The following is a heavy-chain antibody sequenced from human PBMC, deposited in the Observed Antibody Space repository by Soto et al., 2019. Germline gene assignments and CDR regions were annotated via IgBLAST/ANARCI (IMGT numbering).Heavy chain of an antibody. D-gene: IGHD6-13*01. V-gene: IGHV5-51*01. CDR2: IYPGDSDT. Sequence: PGESLKISCKGSGYSFTSYWIGWVRQMPGKGLEWMGIIYPGDSDTRYSPSFQGQVTISADKSISTAYLQWSSLKASDTAMYYCARHVSIAAAGVYYYYGMDVWGQGTTVTVSS. CDR3: ARHVSIAAAGVYYYYGMDV. CDR1: GYSFTSYW. J-gene: IGHJ6*02.